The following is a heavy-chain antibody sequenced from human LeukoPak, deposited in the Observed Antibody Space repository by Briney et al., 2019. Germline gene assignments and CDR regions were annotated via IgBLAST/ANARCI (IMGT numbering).Heavy chain of an antibody. CDR2: ISGSGGST. D-gene: IGHD2-15*01. Sequence: GGSLRLSCAASGFTVSSNYMSWVRQAPGKGLEWVSVISGSGGSTNYADSVKGRFTISRDNSNNTLYLQMNSLRAEDTAVYYCAKDRSSSGSCYNYRGQGTLVTVSS. J-gene: IGHJ4*02. CDR1: GFTVSSNY. CDR3: AKDRSSSGSCYNY. V-gene: IGHV3-23*01.